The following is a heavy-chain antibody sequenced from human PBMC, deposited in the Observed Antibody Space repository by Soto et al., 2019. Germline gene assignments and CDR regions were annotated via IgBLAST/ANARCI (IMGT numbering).Heavy chain of an antibody. CDR1: GYTLTSYD. J-gene: IGHJ5*02. CDR2: MNPNSGNT. V-gene: IGHV1-8*01. Sequence: ASLNVSCKASGYTLTSYDINRLRLATGQGHEWMGWMNPNSGNTGYAQKFQGRVTMTRNTSISTAYMELSSLRSEDTAVYYCARGRGRYCSGGSCYNWFDPWGQGTLVTVSS. D-gene: IGHD2-15*01. CDR3: ARGRGRYCSGGSCYNWFDP.